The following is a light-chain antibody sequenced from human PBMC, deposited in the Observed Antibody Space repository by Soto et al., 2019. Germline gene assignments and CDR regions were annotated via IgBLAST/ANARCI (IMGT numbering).Light chain of an antibody. CDR2: EVS. J-gene: IGLJ1*01. V-gene: IGLV2-14*01. CDR3: NSCTSESTGV. CDR1: SSDVGGYNY. Sequence: QSALTQPASVSGSPGQSITISCTGTSSDVGGYNYVSWYQQHPGKAPKLIIYEVSNRPSGVSNRFSGSKSGNTASLTISGLQAEDEADYYCNSCTSESTGVFGTGTKVTVL.